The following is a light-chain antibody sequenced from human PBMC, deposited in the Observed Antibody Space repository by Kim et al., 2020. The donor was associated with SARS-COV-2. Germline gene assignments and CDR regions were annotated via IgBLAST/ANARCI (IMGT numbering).Light chain of an antibody. CDR3: QAWDSSTE. J-gene: IGLJ2*01. CDR2: QDS. Sequence: VTVSPGQTASITCSGDKLGYKYACWYQQKPGQSPVLVIYQDSKRPSGIPERFSGSNSGNTATLTISGTQAMDEADYYCQAWDSSTEFGGGTQLTVL. V-gene: IGLV3-1*01. CDR1: KLGYKY.